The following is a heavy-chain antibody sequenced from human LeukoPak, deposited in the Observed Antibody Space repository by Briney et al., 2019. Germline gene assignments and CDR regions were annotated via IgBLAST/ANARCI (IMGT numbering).Heavy chain of an antibody. J-gene: IGHJ6*02. V-gene: IGHV1-8*01. CDR2: MNPNSGNT. CDR3: ARGQQQLVLVWDYYYYYGMDV. Sequence: ASVTVSCKASGYTFTSYDINWVRQATGQGLAWMGWMNPNSGNTGYAQKFQGRVTMTRNTSISTAYMELSSLRSEDTAVYYCARGQQQLVLVWDYYYYYGMDVWGQGTTVTVSS. CDR1: GYTFTSYD. D-gene: IGHD6-13*01.